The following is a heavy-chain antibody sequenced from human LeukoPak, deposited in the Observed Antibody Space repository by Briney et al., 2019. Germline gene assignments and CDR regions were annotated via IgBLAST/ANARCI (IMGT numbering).Heavy chain of an antibody. D-gene: IGHD2-15*01. J-gene: IGHJ3*02. Sequence: GGSLRLSCLDSGFTFSSYWMSWVRQAPGKGLEWVANIKQDGSDKYYVDPVKGRFTISRDNAKNSLYLQMNSLRAEDTAVYFCASGPRWVGAAWAHSFDIWGQGTMVTVS. CDR1: GFTFSSYW. CDR3: ASGPRWVGAAWAHSFDI. CDR2: IKQDGSDK. V-gene: IGHV3-7*01.